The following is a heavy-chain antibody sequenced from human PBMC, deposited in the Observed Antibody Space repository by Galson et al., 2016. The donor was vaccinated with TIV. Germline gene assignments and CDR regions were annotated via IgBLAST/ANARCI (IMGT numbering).Heavy chain of an antibody. CDR1: GFIISPYG. D-gene: IGHD3-22*01. CDR2: ISSDGNNK. J-gene: IGHJ4*02. V-gene: IGHV3-30*03. Sequence: LRLSCAASGFIISPYGLHWVRQAPGKGLEWVAVISSDGNNKDYADSVKGRFTISRDNSKNTLYLQMSSLRPEDTAVYYCTSETFYYDIRDYAPLGFWGQGTLVTVSS. CDR3: TSETFYYDIRDYAPLGF.